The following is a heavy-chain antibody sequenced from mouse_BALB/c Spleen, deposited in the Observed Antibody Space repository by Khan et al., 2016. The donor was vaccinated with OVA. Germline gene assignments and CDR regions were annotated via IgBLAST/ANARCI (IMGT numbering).Heavy chain of an antibody. V-gene: IGHV9-2-1*01. CDR2: INTETGEP. CDR1: GYTFTDYS. D-gene: IGHD2-10*02. Sequence: QIQLVQSGPELKKPGETVKISCKASGYTFTDYSMHWVKQAPEKGLKWMGWINTETGEPTYADDFKGRFAFSLETSASTAYLQINNLKNEDTATYFCASGLKYGNFDYRGQGTTRTVSS. CDR3: ASGLKYGNFDY. J-gene: IGHJ2*01.